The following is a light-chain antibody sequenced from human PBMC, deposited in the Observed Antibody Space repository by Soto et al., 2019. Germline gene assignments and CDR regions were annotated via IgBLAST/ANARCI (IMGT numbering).Light chain of an antibody. V-gene: IGKV3-11*01. CDR2: DVS. Sequence: ELVLTQSPATLSLSPGERATLSCRASQSVAGYLAWYQQKPGQAPRLLIDDVSNRAASIPARFSGSGSGTDLALTISSLESDDFGVYYCQHRSNRPPRYTFGQGTKLAIK. CDR1: QSVAGY. CDR3: QHRSNRPPRYT. J-gene: IGKJ2*01.